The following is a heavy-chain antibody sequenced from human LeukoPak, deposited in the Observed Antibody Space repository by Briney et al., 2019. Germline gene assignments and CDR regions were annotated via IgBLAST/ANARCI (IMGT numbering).Heavy chain of an antibody. CDR3: VRRCSSTSCYPFDY. D-gene: IGHD2-2*01. J-gene: IGHJ4*02. CDR2: INYDGST. Sequence: GGSLRLSCAASGFPFSNYWMHWLRQAPGKGLVWVSRINYDGSTNYAESVKGRFTISRDNARNTLYMQMNSLRAEDTAVYYCVRRCSSTSCYPFDYWGQGTLVTVSS. CDR1: GFPFSNYW. V-gene: IGHV3-74*01.